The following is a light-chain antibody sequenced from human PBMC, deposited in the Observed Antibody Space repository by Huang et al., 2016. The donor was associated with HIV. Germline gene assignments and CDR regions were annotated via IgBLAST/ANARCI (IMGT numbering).Light chain of an antibody. V-gene: IGKV1-8*01. CDR1: QAISDY. Sequence: AIQMTQSPSSLSASTGDRVTITCRASQAISDYLAWFQQKPGKAPNLLIYAASTLQSGVPSRFSGSGSGTDFTFTISRLQSEDFATYYCQQYYTYPLTFGQGTRLETK. CDR2: AAS. CDR3: QQYYTYPLT. J-gene: IGKJ5*01.